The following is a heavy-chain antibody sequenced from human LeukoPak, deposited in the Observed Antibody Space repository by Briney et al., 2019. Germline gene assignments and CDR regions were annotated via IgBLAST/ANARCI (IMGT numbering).Heavy chain of an antibody. V-gene: IGHV3-23*01. D-gene: IGHD1-14*01. CDR1: GFTFNTYA. J-gene: IGHJ4*01. CDR3: AKRPFYEPSAPLSDLSF. CDR2: IRPAGTNT. Sequence: PGGSLRLSCAASGFTFNTYAMRWVRQAPGKGLEWVSVIRPAGTNTYYAGSVRGRFTISRDDSKTTLYLQMSSLRADDTAMYYCAKRPFYEPSAPLSDLSFWGQGTLVTVSS.